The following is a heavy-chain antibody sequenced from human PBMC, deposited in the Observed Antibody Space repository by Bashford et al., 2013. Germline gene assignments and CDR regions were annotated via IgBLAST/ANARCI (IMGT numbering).Heavy chain of an antibody. D-gene: IGHD1-14*01. CDR1: GGSITSGRHF. CDR2: MHYSGSA. Sequence: SETLSLTCSVSGGSITSGRHFWGWIRQPPGKGLEWLGNMHYSGSAYYNPSLKSRVTISVDTSENQFSLRLTSVTAADTAVYYCTRALTRLPFDYWGRGTLVTVSS. V-gene: IGHV4-39*01. CDR3: TRALTRLPFDY. J-gene: IGHJ4*02.